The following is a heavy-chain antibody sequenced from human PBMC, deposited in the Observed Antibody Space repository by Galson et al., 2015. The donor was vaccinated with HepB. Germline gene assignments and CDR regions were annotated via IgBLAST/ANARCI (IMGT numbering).Heavy chain of an antibody. Sequence: SVKVSCKASGYTFTGYYMHWVRQAPGQGLEWMGRINPNSGGTNYAQKFQGRVTMTRDTSTSTVYMELSSLRSEDTAVYYCARSVVVVPADYYYGMDVWGQGTTVTVSS. V-gene: IGHV1-2*06. CDR2: INPNSGGT. CDR1: GYTFTGYY. D-gene: IGHD2-2*01. J-gene: IGHJ6*02. CDR3: ARSVVVVPADYYYGMDV.